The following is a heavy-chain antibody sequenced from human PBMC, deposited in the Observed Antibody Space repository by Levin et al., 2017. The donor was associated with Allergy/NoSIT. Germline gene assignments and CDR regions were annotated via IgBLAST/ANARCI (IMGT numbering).Heavy chain of an antibody. D-gene: IGHD5-24*01. CDR2: IYYSGST. V-gene: IGHV4-59*08. CDR1: GGSISSYY. CDR3: ARHPARGYRTYYFDY. Sequence: SETLSLTCTVSGGSISSYYWSWIRQPPGKGLEWIGYIYYSGSTNYNPSLKSRVTISVDTSKNQFSLKLSSVTAADTAVYYCARHPARGYRTYYFDYWGQGTLVTVSS. J-gene: IGHJ4*02.